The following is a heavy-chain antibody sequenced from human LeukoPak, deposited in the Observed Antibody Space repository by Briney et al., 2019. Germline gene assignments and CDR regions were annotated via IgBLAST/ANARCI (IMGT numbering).Heavy chain of an antibody. Sequence: GSLRLSCAASGFTFSSYAMSWVRQAPGKGLEWVGRIKSKTDGGTTDYAAPVKGRFTISRDDSKNTLYLQMNSLKTEDTAVYYCTTDTIFGVVTVDYWGQGTLVTVSS. CDR3: TTDTIFGVVTVDY. CDR1: GFTFSSYA. V-gene: IGHV3-15*01. J-gene: IGHJ4*02. CDR2: IKSKTDGGTT. D-gene: IGHD3-3*01.